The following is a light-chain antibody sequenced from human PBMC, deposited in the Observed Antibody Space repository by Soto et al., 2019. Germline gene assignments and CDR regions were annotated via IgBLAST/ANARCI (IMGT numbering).Light chain of an antibody. V-gene: IGLV2-8*01. Sequence: QSVLTQPPSASGSPGQSVTISCTGTSSDVGGYNYVSWYQQHPGKAPKLMIYEVSKRPSGVPDRFSGSKSGNTASLTVSGLQAEDEAAYSCSSYAGSNNSVFATGTKVTVL. CDR2: EVS. CDR3: SSYAGSNNSV. CDR1: SSDVGGYNY. J-gene: IGLJ1*01.